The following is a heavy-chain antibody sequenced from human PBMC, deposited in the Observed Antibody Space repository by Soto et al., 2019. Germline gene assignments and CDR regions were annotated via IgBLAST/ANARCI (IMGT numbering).Heavy chain of an antibody. Sequence: PSETLSLTCSVSGDSISNSRFYWAWIRQPPGEGLEWIGSIYYTGNAYYNPSLKSRVTISVDTSKNQFSLKLTSVTAADAALYYCARDFFDSSDYTTNWFDPWGQGTLVTVS. CDR2: IYYTGNA. CDR1: GDSISNSRFY. D-gene: IGHD3-22*01. CDR3: ARDFFDSSDYTTNWFDP. J-gene: IGHJ5*02. V-gene: IGHV4-39*01.